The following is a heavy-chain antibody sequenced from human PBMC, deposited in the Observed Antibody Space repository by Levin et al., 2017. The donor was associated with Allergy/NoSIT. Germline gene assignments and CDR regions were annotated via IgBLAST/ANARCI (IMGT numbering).Heavy chain of an antibody. Sequence: QAGGSLRLSCAASGFTFSTYRMNWVRQAPGKGLEWVSYISSSSSDIHYADSVKGRFTISRDNAKNSLFLQMNSLRDEDTAVYYCARASYYGSAYPVIASFDYWGPGTLVTVSS. CDR1: GFTFSTYR. V-gene: IGHV3-48*02. CDR3: ARASYYGSAYPVIASFDY. D-gene: IGHD3-10*01. CDR2: ISSSSSDI. J-gene: IGHJ4*02.